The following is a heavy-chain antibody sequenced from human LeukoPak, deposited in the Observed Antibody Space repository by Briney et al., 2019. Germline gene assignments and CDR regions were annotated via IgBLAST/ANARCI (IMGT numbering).Heavy chain of an antibody. J-gene: IGHJ3*01. V-gene: IGHV4-4*09. CDR3: ARHGRRWLQSGADVFDV. Sequence: SETLSLTCSVSGGSISSYYWSWIRQPPGKALEWIGYMFTGGSTNYRSSLKSRVTISVDTSKNQFSLKLSSVTAADTAVYYCARHGRRWLQSGADVFDVWGQGTMVTVPS. CDR1: GGSISSYY. CDR2: MFTGGST. D-gene: IGHD5-24*01.